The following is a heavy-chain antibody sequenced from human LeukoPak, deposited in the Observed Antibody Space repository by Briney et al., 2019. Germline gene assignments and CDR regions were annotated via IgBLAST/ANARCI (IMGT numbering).Heavy chain of an antibody. CDR3: ARGNSSGWYHWFDP. CDR1: GGSISRSRYY. CDR2: IYYSGST. Sequence: SETLSLTCTVSGGSISRSRYYWGWIRQPPGKGLEWIGSIYYSGSTYYNPSLKSRVTTSVDTSKNQFSLKLSSVTAADTAVYYCARGNSSGWYHWFDPWGQGTLVTVSS. D-gene: IGHD6-19*01. J-gene: IGHJ5*02. V-gene: IGHV4-39*07.